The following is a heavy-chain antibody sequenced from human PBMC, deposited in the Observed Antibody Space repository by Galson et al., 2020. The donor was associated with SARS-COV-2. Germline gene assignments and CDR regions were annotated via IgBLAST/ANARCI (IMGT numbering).Heavy chain of an antibody. CDR3: ARISVAGTGFDY. D-gene: IGHD6-19*01. V-gene: IGHV4-34*01. CDR1: GGSFSGYY. J-gene: IGHJ4*02. Sequence: SQASETLSLTCAVYGGSFSGYYWSWIRQPPGKGLEWIGEINHSGSTNYNPSLKSRVTISVDTSKNQFSLKLSSVTAADTAVYYCARISVAGTGFDYWGQGTLVTVSS. CDR2: INHSGST.